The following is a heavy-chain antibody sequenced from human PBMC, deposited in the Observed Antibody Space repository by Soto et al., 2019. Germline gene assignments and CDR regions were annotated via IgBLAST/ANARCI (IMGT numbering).Heavy chain of an antibody. CDR2: ISSSGRYI. D-gene: IGHD7-27*01. CDR3: ATDNGGFDP. J-gene: IGHJ5*02. V-gene: IGHV3-21*02. Sequence: EVQLVESGGGLVKPGGSLRFSCAASGFTFNTYTMNWVRQAPGKGLEWVSSISSSGRYIYYADSLKGRFTISRDNAKNSLYLQMTSLRAEDTAVYYCATDNGGFDPWGQGTLVTVSS. CDR1: GFTFNTYT.